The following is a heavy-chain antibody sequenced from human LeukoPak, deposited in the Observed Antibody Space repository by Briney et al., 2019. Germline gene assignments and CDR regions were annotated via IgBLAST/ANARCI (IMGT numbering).Heavy chain of an antibody. Sequence: GGSLRLSCAASGFTFSTYAMTWARQAPGKGLEWVSVISGSGSRTYYADSVKGRFTLSRDNSKNTLYLQMNSLRAEDTAVYFCVKYREIIILVRGVISLTGKGFDYWGQGTLVTVSS. CDR3: VKYREIIILVRGVISLTGKGFDY. D-gene: IGHD3-10*01. CDR1: GFTFSTYA. J-gene: IGHJ4*02. CDR2: ISGSGSRT. V-gene: IGHV3-23*01.